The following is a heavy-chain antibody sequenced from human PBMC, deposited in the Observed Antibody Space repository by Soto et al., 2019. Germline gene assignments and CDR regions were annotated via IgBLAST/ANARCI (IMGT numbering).Heavy chain of an antibody. CDR2: ISSGGSYI. J-gene: IGHJ3*01. V-gene: IGHV3-21*01. CDR3: VRRYCTSSSCYAFDV. CDR1: GFTFSGYN. Sequence: GGSLRLSCAASGFTFSGYNMNWVRQAPGKGLDWVSSISSGGSYIYYPDSVRGRFTISRDNAKNSLFLQMNSLRPEDTAVYYCVRRYCTSSSCYAFDVWGQGTMVTVSS. D-gene: IGHD2-15*01.